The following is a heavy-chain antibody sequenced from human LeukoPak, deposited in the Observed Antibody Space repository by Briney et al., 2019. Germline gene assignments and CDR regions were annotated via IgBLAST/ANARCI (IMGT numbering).Heavy chain of an antibody. CDR3: AKHLSGETYYYYGMDV. Sequence: PGGSLRLSCAASGFTFSSYAMSWVRQAPGKGLEWVSAISGSGGSTYYADSVKGRFTISRDNSKNTLYLQMNSLRAEDTAVYYCAKHLSGETYYYYGMDVWGQGTTVTVSS. CDR2: ISGSGGST. J-gene: IGHJ6*02. CDR1: GFTFSSYA. V-gene: IGHV3-23*01. D-gene: IGHD1-26*01.